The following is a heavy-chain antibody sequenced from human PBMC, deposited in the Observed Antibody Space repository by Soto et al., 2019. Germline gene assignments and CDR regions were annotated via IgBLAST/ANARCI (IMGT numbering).Heavy chain of an antibody. D-gene: IGHD4-17*01. Sequence: PSETLSLTCTVSGGSISSGVYYWSWIRQHPGKGLEWIGYIYYSGSTYYNPSLKSRVTISVDTSKNQFSLKLSSVTAADTAVYYCAGEDYGDYVSYWGQGTLVTVSS. CDR1: GGSISSGVYY. CDR2: IYYSGST. CDR3: AGEDYGDYVSY. V-gene: IGHV4-31*03. J-gene: IGHJ4*02.